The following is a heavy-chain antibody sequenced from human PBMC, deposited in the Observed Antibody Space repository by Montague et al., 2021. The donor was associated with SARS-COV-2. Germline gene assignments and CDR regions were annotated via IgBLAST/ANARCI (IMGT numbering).Heavy chain of an antibody. D-gene: IGHD6-13*01. Sequence: CAISGDSVASESVRRRSERHTSASEFRQLRVSRHRLKRYNDYAVXVKSRITINPDTSKNQFSLQLNSVTPEDTAVYYCARGGSWLYYFDYWGQGTLVTVSS. CDR1: GDSVASESVR. J-gene: IGHJ4*02. CDR3: ARGGSWLYYFDY. CDR2: SRHRLKRYN. V-gene: IGHV6-1*01.